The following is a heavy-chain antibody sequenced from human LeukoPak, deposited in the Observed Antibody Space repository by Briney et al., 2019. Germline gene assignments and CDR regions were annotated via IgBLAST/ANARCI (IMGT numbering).Heavy chain of an antibody. D-gene: IGHD5-12*01. CDR3: AKAVYSGYEDRTNYFDY. Sequence: GGSLRLSCVASGFTFSTYAMSWVRQAPGKGLEWVSDICGSGGSTYYADSVKGRFTISRDNSKNTLYLHMNSLRDEDTAVYYCAKAVYSGYEDRTNYFDYWGQGALVSVSS. CDR1: GFTFSTYA. V-gene: IGHV3-23*01. CDR2: ICGSGGST. J-gene: IGHJ4*02.